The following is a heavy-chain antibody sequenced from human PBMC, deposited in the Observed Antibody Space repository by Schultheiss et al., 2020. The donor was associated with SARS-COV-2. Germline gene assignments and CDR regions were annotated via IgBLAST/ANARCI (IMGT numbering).Heavy chain of an antibody. CDR3: ARGVVVVAASHYYYYGMDV. Sequence: KISCKASGGTFSSYAISWVRQAPGQGLGWMGGIIPIFGTANYAQKFQGRVTITADKSTSTAYMELSSLRSEDTAVYYCARGVVVVAASHYYYYGMDVWGQGTTVTVCS. CDR2: IIPIFGTA. D-gene: IGHD2-15*01. J-gene: IGHJ6*02. V-gene: IGHV1-69*06. CDR1: GGTFSSYA.